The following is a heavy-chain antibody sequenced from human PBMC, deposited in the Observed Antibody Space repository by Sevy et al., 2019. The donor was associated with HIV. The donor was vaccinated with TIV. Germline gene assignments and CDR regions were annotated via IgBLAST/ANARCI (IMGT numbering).Heavy chain of an antibody. CDR2: IESKTDGGTT. V-gene: IGHV3-15*04. Sequence: GGSLRLSCTASGFTFSNAWMTWVRQAPGKGLEWVGRIESKTDGGTTDYPAPVKGRFTISRDDSKNTLFLQMNSLKTEDTSCYFCTTEYPSGPLDYWGQGTLVTVSS. J-gene: IGHJ4*02. D-gene: IGHD3-10*01. CDR1: GFTFSNAW. CDR3: TTEYPSGPLDY.